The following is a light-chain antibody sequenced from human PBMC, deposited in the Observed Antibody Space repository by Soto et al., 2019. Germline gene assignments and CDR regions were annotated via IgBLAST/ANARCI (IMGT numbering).Light chain of an antibody. CDR2: DAS. CDR1: QTVSSNF. Sequence: EVLLTQSPVTLSLSPGERGTLSFRASQTVSSNFLAWYQQKPGQAPRLLIFDASTRATGIPDRFTGSGSGTDFTLTISRLEPEDFAVYYCQFYGDPSKTFGQGTKVDIK. J-gene: IGKJ1*01. CDR3: QFYGDPSKT. V-gene: IGKV3-20*01.